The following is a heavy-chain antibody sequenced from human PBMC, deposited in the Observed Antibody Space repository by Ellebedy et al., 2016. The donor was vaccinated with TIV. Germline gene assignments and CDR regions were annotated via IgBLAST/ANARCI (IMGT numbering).Heavy chain of an antibody. CDR2: IDLSDSDT. CDR3: AKLGHRATPDDS. V-gene: IGHV5-51*01. CDR1: AYSVINYW. Sequence: GESLKISCQGSAYSVINYWIVWVRQMPGRGLEWMGIIDLSDSDTRYSPSFQGQVTISADRSVTTAYLHFNSLKPSDTAVYYCAKLGHRATPDDSWGQGTLVTVSS. D-gene: IGHD1-14*01. J-gene: IGHJ4*02.